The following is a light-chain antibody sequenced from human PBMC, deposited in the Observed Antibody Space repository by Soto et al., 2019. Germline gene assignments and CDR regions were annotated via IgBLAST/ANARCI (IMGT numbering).Light chain of an antibody. CDR1: QSISSW. V-gene: IGKV1-5*03. J-gene: IGKJ1*01. CDR2: KAS. CDR3: QQYSIDWT. Sequence: DIQMTQSPSTLSASVGDRVTITCRASQSISSWLAWYQQKPGKAPKLLIYKASTLESGVPSRFSGSGSGTEFTLTISSLQPDDFATYHCQQYSIDWTFGQGTKVEIK.